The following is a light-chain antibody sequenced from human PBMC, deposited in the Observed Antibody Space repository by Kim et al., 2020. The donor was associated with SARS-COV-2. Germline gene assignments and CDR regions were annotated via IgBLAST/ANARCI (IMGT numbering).Light chain of an antibody. Sequence: GQSNTIPCAGTSSDVGRYNLVSWYQQHPGKAPKLMIYEVSKRPSGVSNRFSGSKSGNTASLTISGLQAEDEADYYCCSYAGSSTWVFGGGTADRP. CDR2: EVS. CDR3: CSYAGSSTWV. V-gene: IGLV2-23*02. J-gene: IGLJ3*02. CDR1: SSDVGRYNL.